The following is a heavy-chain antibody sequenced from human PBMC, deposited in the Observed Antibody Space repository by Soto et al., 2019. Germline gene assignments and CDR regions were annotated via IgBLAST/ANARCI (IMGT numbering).Heavy chain of an antibody. D-gene: IGHD5-18*01. CDR3: AREGYRCGSASRDAFDI. CDR2: IYYSGST. Sequence: AETLPLTCTVSGGSIKSYDRGWIRQPPGKGLEWIGYIYYSGSTNYNPSLKSRVTMSVDTSKNQFSLKLSSVTAADTAVYYCAREGYRCGSASRDAFDIWGQGTLVTVSS. CDR1: GGSIKSYD. J-gene: IGHJ3*02. V-gene: IGHV4-59*12.